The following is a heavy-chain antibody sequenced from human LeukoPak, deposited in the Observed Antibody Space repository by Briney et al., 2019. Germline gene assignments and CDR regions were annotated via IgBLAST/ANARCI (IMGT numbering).Heavy chain of an antibody. CDR1: GLTFSSYS. Sequence: GGSLTLSCAASGLTFSSYSMNLVPQAPGKGLEWVSSIISSSSYIYYADSVKGRFTISRDNDKNSLYLQMNSLRAEDTAVYYCARGVRYFDPERTWFDPWGQGTLVTVSS. J-gene: IGHJ5*02. V-gene: IGHV3-21*01. CDR3: ARGVRYFDPERTWFDP. CDR2: IISSSSYI. D-gene: IGHD3-9*01.